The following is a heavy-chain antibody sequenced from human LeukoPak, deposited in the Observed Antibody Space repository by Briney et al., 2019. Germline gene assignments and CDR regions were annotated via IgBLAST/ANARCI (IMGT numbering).Heavy chain of an antibody. D-gene: IGHD2-2*02. CDR3: ARGRAIVVVPAAIRYGSGSYDY. CDR2: MNPNSGNT. J-gene: IGHJ4*02. V-gene: IGHV1-8*01. CDR1: GYTFTSYD. Sequence: ASVKVSCKASGYTFTSYDINWVRQATGQGLEWMGWMNPNSGNTGYAQKFQGRVTMTRNTSISTAYMELSSLRSEDTAVFYCARGRAIVVVPAAIRYGSGSYDYWGQGTLVTVSS.